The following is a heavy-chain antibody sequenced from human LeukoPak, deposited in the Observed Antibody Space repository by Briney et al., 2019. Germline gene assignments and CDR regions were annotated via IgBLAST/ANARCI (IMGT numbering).Heavy chain of an antibody. Sequence: ASVKVSCKASGGTFSSYAISWVRQAPGQGLEWMGGIIPIFGTANYAQKFQGRVTITTDESTSTAYMELSSLRSEDTAVYYCARPPQRYSCSWYPLGYWGQGTLVTVSS. CDR1: GGTFSSYA. CDR3: ARPPQRYSCSWYPLGY. D-gene: IGHD6-13*01. J-gene: IGHJ4*02. CDR2: IIPIFGTA. V-gene: IGHV1-69*05.